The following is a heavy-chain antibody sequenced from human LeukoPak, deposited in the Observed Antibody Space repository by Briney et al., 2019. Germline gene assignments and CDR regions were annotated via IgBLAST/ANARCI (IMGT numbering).Heavy chain of an antibody. CDR2: INPSSGGT. Sequence: GASVKVSCKASGYTFTSYYLHWVRQAPGQGLEWMGRINPSSGGTNYAQEFQGRVTMTRDTSINTAYLDLSSLRSDDTAVYYCARGPSGSDYWGQGTLVIVSS. CDR1: GYTFTSYY. D-gene: IGHD3-10*01. V-gene: IGHV1-2*06. CDR3: ARGPSGSDY. J-gene: IGHJ4*02.